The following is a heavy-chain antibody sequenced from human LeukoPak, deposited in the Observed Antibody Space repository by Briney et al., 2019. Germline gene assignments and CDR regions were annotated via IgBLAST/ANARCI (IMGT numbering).Heavy chain of an antibody. Sequence: GGSLRLSCAASGFTFSSYGMHWVRQAPGKGLDWVAVISNDGSKKYYADSVKGRFTISRDNTKNTLSLQVSSLRTEDTAVYYCAKDRYSYAFEYSDSWGQGTLVTVSS. J-gene: IGHJ4*02. CDR2: ISNDGSKK. D-gene: IGHD5-18*01. V-gene: IGHV3-30*18. CDR1: GFTFSSYG. CDR3: AKDRYSYAFEYSDS.